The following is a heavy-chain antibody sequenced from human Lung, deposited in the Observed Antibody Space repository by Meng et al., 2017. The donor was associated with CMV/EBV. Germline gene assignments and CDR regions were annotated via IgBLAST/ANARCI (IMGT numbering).Heavy chain of an antibody. CDR3: ARDRLVTTFYYFYGMDV. CDR1: GFTFRTYW. D-gene: IGHD2-21*02. J-gene: IGHJ6*02. Sequence: GGSXRLXCAASGFTFRTYWMTWVRQVPGKGLEWVANIKQDGSEKYYVDSVKGRFTISRDNTKNSVFLQMNSLRAEDTAVYYCARDRLVTTFYYFYGMDVWGQGXTVTVSS. CDR2: IKQDGSEK. V-gene: IGHV3-7*01.